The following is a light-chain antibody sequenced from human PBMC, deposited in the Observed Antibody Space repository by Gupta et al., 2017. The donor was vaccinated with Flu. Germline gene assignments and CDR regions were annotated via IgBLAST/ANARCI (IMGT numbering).Light chain of an antibody. J-gene: IGKJ1*01. Sequence: DIALMQSPGTLSLSPGERATLSCSASQSVSSSYLGWYQQKPGQAPRLLIYGASSRATGIPDRFSGSGAGKVFTLTSSRLEPEDCAVYYCQQYSSSRTFGQGTKVEIK. V-gene: IGKV3-20*01. CDR2: GAS. CDR1: QSVSSSY. CDR3: QQYSSSRT.